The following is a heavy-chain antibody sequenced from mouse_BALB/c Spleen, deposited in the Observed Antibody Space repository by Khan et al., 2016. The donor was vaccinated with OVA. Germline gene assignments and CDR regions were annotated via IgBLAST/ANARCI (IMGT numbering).Heavy chain of an antibody. Sequence: EVRGVESGGGLVQPGGSLKLSCAASGFTFSSYGMSWVRQTPDKRLELVATINSNGGSSYYPDSVKGRFTISRDNAKNTLYLQMSSLKSEDTAMYYCARGHYYGSSSWFAYWGQGTLVTVSA. D-gene: IGHD1-1*01. CDR2: INSNGGSS. V-gene: IGHV5-6-3*01. CDR3: ARGHYYGSSSWFAY. J-gene: IGHJ3*01. CDR1: GFTFSSYG.